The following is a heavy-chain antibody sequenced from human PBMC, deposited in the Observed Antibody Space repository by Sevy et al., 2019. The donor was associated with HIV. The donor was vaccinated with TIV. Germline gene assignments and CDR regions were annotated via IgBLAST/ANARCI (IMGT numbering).Heavy chain of an antibody. J-gene: IGHJ6*02. CDR1: GFTFSDYY. CDR2: ISSSGSTI. D-gene: IGHD3-3*01. V-gene: IGHV3-11*01. Sequence: GGSLRLSCAASGFTFSDYYMSWIRQAPGKGLEWVSYISSSGSTIYYAYSVKGRFTISRDNAKNSLYLQMNSLRAEDTAVYYCAKSTRITIFGVVIKGPYGMDVWGQGTTVTVSS. CDR3: AKSTRITIFGVVIKGPYGMDV.